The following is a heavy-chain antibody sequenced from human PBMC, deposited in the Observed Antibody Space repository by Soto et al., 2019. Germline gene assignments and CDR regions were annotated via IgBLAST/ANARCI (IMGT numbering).Heavy chain of an antibody. V-gene: IGHV4-39*02. CDR1: GGSISSSSYY. J-gene: IGHJ5*02. CDR3: ARDKAGFLEWLLYH. D-gene: IGHD3-3*01. Sequence: PSETLSLTCTVSGGSISSSSYYWGWIRQPPGKGLEWIGSIYYSGSTYYNPSLKSRVTISVDTSKNQFSLKLSSVTAADTAVYYCARDKAGFLEWLLYHWGQGTLVIVSS. CDR2: IYYSGST.